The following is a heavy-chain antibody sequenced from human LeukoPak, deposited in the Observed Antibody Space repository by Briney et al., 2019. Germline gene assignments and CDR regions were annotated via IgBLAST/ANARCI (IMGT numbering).Heavy chain of an antibody. CDR2: ISYSGST. V-gene: IGHV4-59*01. J-gene: IGHJ4*02. Sequence: NSSETLSLTCTVSGDSISGYYWSWIRQPPGKGLEWIGYISYSGSTNYNPSLKSRVTISIDTSKKQFSLKLSSVTAADTAVYYCARGGEGYFNHWGQGTLVTVSS. D-gene: IGHD7-27*01. CDR1: GDSISGYY. CDR3: ARGGEGYFNH.